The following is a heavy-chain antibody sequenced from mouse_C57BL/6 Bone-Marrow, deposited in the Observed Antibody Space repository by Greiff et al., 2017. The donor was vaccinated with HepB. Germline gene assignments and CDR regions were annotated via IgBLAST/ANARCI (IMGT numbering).Heavy chain of an antibody. CDR3: ARRREIYYYAMDY. J-gene: IGHJ4*01. CDR1: GYTFTDYN. V-gene: IGHV1-18*01. CDR2: INPNNGGT. Sequence: EVMLQQSGPELVKPGASVKIPCKASGYTFTDYNMDWVKQSNGKSLEWIGDINPNNGGTIYNQKFKGKATLTVDKSSSTAYMELRSLTSEDTAVYYCARRREIYYYAMDYWGQGTSVTVSS.